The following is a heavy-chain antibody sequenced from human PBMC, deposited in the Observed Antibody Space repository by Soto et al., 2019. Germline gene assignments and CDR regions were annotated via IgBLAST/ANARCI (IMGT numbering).Heavy chain of an antibody. J-gene: IGHJ6*02. CDR2: VSHVGENK. V-gene: IGHV3-30*04. Sequence: QVQLVESGGGVVQPGRSLRLSCAASGFSFNLFTFHWVRQAPGRGLEWVAVVSHVGENKYYADSVKGRFTISRDDSKNMLYLKMNSLRVEDTALYSCARGNMDVWGQGTTVTVSS. CDR1: GFSFNLFT. CDR3: ARGNMDV.